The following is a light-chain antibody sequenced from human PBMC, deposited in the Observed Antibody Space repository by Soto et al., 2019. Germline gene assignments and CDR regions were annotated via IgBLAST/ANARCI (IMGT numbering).Light chain of an antibody. CDR3: SSYTSSSTPYV. V-gene: IGLV2-14*01. J-gene: IGLJ1*01. Sequence: QSALTQPASVSGSPGQSITISCIGTSSDVGGYNYVSWYQQHPGKAPKLMIYDVSNRPSGVSNRFSGSKSGNTASLTISGLQAEDEADYYCSSYTSSSTPYVSGTGTKLTVL. CDR1: SSDVGGYNY. CDR2: DVS.